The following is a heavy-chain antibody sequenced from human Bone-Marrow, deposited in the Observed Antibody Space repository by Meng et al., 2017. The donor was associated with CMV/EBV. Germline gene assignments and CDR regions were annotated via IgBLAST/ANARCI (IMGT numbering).Heavy chain of an antibody. V-gene: IGHV3-21*01. CDR1: GFTFSSYA. D-gene: IGHD3-10*01. CDR3: ARDPDRDHYGSGRCFDY. J-gene: IGHJ4*02. Sequence: GESLKISCAASGFTFSSYAMIWVRQTPGKGLEWVSFISDTSEFIYYADSVKGRFTISRDNAKNLVYLQMNGLRAEDTAIYYCARDPDRDHYGSGRCFDYWGQGQMVNVYS. CDR2: ISDTSEFI.